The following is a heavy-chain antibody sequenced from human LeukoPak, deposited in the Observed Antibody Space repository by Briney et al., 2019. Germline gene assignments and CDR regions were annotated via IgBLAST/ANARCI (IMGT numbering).Heavy chain of an antibody. CDR2: IHTNGRT. CDR3: TRRAPTSYGHYLDS. D-gene: IGHD3-10*01. V-gene: IGHV4-4*09. CDR1: GDSISSYY. J-gene: IGHJ4*02. Sequence: PSETLSLTCTVSGDSISSYYWSWIRQTPGKGLEWIGYIHTNGRTSYSPSLKSRVTMSVDSSKNQLSLMLSSVTAADTAVYYCTRRAPTSYGHYLDSWGQGTLVTVSS.